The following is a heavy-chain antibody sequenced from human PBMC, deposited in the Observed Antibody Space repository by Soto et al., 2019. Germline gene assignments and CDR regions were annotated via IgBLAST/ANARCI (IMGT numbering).Heavy chain of an antibody. CDR2: ISGSGGVT. V-gene: IGHV3-23*01. CDR1: GFTFKNYD. Sequence: PGGSLILSCVASGFTFKNYDMRWIRQAPGKGLEWVSGISGSGGVTYYADSVKGRFTISRDNSKNTLYLQMNSLRAEDTAIYYCAKNRQFRSYYESAGHYDNWGQGTLVTVSS. D-gene: IGHD3-10*01. J-gene: IGHJ4*02. CDR3: AKNRQFRSYYESAGHYDN.